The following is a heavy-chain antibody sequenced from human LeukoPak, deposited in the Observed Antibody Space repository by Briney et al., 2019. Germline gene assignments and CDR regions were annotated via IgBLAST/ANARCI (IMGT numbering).Heavy chain of an antibody. CDR2: MNPNSGNT. V-gene: IGHV1-8*01. J-gene: IGHJ6*03. CDR3: ARADDTMVRGVIIYYMDV. Sequence: GASVKVSCKASGYTSTSYYINWVRQATGQGLEWMGWMNPNSGNTGYAQKFQGRVTMTRNTSISTAYMELSSLRSEDTAVYYCARADDTMVRGVIIYYMDVWGKGTTVTVSS. CDR1: GYTSTSYY. D-gene: IGHD3-10*01.